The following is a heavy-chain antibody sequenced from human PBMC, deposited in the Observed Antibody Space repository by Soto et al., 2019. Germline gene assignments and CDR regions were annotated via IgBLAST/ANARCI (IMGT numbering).Heavy chain of an antibody. V-gene: IGHV3-33*01. CDR2: IWYDGSNK. J-gene: IGHJ6*02. CDR3: ARDDRYCSSTSCQAYGMDV. Sequence: PGESLKISCAASGFTFSSYGMHWVRQAPGKGLEWVAVIWYDGSNKYHADSVKGRFTISRDNSKNTLYLQMNSLRAEDTAVYYCARDDRYCSSTSCQAYGMDVWGQGTTVNVSS. D-gene: IGHD2-2*01. CDR1: GFTFSSYG.